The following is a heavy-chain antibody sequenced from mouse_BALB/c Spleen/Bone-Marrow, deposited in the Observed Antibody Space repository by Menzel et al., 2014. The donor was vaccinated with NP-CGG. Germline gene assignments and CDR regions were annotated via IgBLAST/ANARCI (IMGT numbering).Heavy chain of an antibody. J-gene: IGHJ4*01. Sequence: QVQLQQSGAELVRPGTSVKISCKASGYAFTNYWLDWVKQSPGHGLEWIGDIYPGSGNTYFNEKFKGKATLTADKSSSTAYMQLSSLTSEDSAVYFCARPQFISGRYYAMDYWDQGTSVTVSS. D-gene: IGHD1-2*01. CDR1: GYAFTNYW. CDR3: ARPQFISGRYYAMDY. V-gene: IGHV1-63*01. CDR2: IYPGSGNT.